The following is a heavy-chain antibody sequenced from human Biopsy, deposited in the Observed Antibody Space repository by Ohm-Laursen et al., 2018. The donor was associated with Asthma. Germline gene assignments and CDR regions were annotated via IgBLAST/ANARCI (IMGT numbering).Heavy chain of an antibody. D-gene: IGHD3-3*02. CDR2: IKHDGIEK. Sequence: GSLRLSCAASGFTFGDYWMSWVRQVPGKGLEWVANIKHDGIEKNHVDSLKGRFTISRDNAKNSLYLQMNSLRAEDTAVYYCARTFHFWSPYHAEHYQLWGQGTLVTVSS. CDR1: GFTFGDYW. CDR3: ARTFHFWSPYHAEHYQL. J-gene: IGHJ1*01. V-gene: IGHV3-7*01.